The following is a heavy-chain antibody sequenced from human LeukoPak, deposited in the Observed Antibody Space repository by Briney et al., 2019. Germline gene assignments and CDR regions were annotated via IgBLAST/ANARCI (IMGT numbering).Heavy chain of an antibody. J-gene: IGHJ4*02. CDR1: GGTFSSYA. CDR3: ARHGPTALRFLEWLLPFDY. Sequence: SVKVSCKASGGTFSSYAISWVRQAPVQGLEWMGGIIPIFGTANYAQKFQGRVTITTDESTSTAYMELSSLRSEDTAVYYCARHGPTALRFLEWLLPFDYWGQGTLVTVSS. CDR2: IIPIFGTA. V-gene: IGHV1-69*05. D-gene: IGHD3-3*01.